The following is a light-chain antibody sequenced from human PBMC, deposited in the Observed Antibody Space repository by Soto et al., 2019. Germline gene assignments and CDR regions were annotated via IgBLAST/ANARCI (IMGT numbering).Light chain of an antibody. CDR2: GAS. V-gene: IGKV1-9*01. CDR3: QHFTSYPYT. J-gene: IGKJ2*01. CDR1: QGIGDF. Sequence: DIKLTQSPSFLSASVGDTVTITCRASQGIGDFLAWYQQRPGKAPNLLIYGASNLQTGVPSKCRGRGSGTEFTRTISRLQPGDASTFCCQHFTSYPYTFGQGTKLDIK.